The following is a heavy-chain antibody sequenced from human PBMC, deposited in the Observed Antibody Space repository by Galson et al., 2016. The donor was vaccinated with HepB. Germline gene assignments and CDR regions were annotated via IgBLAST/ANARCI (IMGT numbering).Heavy chain of an antibody. V-gene: IGHV3-33*03. D-gene: IGHD3-22*01. CDR1: GFTFSSSV. CDR3: AKAVRDTRGYYLGFLDL. CDR2: MWYDGSNI. J-gene: IGHJ2*01. Sequence: SLRLSCAASGFTFSSSVMHWVRQPPGKGLEWVAIMWYDGSNIFYADSVKGRFTISRDNSKNTLSLQMNTLRVEDTAMYYCAKAVRDTRGYYLGFLDLWGRGTLDSVSS.